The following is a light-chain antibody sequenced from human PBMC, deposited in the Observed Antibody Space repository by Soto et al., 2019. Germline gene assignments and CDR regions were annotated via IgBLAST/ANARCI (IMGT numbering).Light chain of an antibody. J-gene: IGKJ5*01. CDR1: QSISSN. Sequence: IVMTQSPATLSLSPGERATLSCRASQSISSNLVWYQQKPGQGPRLLIYDASTRATGIPGRFSGSGSGTEFTLTISSLQSEDFAVYYCQQYDIWPPITFGQGTRLEIK. CDR3: QQYDIWPPIT. CDR2: DAS. V-gene: IGKV3-15*01.